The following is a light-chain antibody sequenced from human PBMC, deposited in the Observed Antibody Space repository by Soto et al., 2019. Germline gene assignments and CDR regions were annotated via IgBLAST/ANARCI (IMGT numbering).Light chain of an antibody. V-gene: IGLV2-11*01. Sequence: QSALTQPRSVSGSPGQSVTISWTGTSSDVGGYNYVSWYQQHPGKAPKLMIYDVSKRPSGVPDRFSGSKSGNTASLTISGLQAEDEADYYCCSYAGSPFYVFGTGTQLTV. J-gene: IGLJ1*01. CDR2: DVS. CDR3: CSYAGSPFYV. CDR1: SSDVGGYNY.